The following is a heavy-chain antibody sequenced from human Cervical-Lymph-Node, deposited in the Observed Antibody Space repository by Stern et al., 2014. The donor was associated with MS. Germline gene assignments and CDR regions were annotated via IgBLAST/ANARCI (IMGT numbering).Heavy chain of an antibody. CDR3: TRYCSSSSCYEVGMDV. Sequence: QEQLQESGPGLVKPSQTLSLTCTVSGTSIRSGGFYWTWIRQHPGKGLEWIGYIYYSGHTYYNPSLKSRITISVDTSKNQFSLKMSSVTAADTAVYYCTRYCSSSSCYEVGMDVWGQGNTVTVYS. CDR2: IYYSGHT. J-gene: IGHJ6*02. V-gene: IGHV4-31*03. CDR1: GTSIRSGGFY. D-gene: IGHD2-2*01.